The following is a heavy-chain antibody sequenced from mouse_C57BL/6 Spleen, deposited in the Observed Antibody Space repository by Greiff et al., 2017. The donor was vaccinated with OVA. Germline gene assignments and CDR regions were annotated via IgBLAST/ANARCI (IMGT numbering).Heavy chain of an antibody. D-gene: IGHD1-1*01. V-gene: IGHV1-5*01. CDR1: GYTFTSYW. CDR2: IYPGNSDT. Sequence: VQLKQSGTVLARPGASVKMSCKTSGYTFTSYWMHWVKQRPGQGLEWIGAIYPGNSDTSYNQKFKGKAKLTAVTSASTAYMELSSLTNEDSAVYYCTSPPAYYGSSYGYFDVWGTGTTVTVSS. CDR3: TSPPAYYGSSYGYFDV. J-gene: IGHJ1*03.